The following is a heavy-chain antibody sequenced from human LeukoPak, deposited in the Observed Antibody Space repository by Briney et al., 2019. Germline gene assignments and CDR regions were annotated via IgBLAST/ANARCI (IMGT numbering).Heavy chain of an antibody. V-gene: IGHV3-53*01. CDR1: GFTVSSNY. J-gene: IGHJ4*02. D-gene: IGHD3-22*01. CDR2: IYSGGST. CDR3: ARSSGGYDSSGYSDY. Sequence: PGGSLRLSCAASGFTVSSNYMSWVRQAPGKGLEWVSVIYSGGSTYYADSVKGRFTISRDNSKNTLYLQMNSLRADDTAVYYCARSSGGYDSSGYSDYWGQGTLVTVSS.